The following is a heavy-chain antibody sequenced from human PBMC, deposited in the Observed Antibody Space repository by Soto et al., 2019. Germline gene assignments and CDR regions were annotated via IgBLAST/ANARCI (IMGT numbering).Heavy chain of an antibody. D-gene: IGHD1-26*01. CDR2: IYYSGST. J-gene: IGHJ4*02. CDR1: TASLSSGNYY. CDR3: ARGMGRYYFDY. V-gene: IGHV4-31*03. Sequence: QVQLQESGPGLVKPSQTLSLTCTVSTASLSSGNYYWTWIRQHPGKGLEWIGYIYYSGSTYYNPSLKSRVTISVDTSMNQFSLKLSSVTAADTAMYYGARGMGRYYFDYWGQGTLVTVSS.